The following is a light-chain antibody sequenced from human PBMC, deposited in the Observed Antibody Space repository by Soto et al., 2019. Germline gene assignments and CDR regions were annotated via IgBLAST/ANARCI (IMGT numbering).Light chain of an antibody. CDR2: GPS. CDR1: QIIGND. CDR3: QTCYKAPYT. Sequence: DIQMTQSPSSLSASVGDIVTITCRASQIIGNDLNWYQQKPGKAHKLLVYGPSSEQSGVPPRFSGRGSGTNFTITIYSLQPADFAIFYSQTCYKAPYTF. J-gene: IGKJ2*01. V-gene: IGKV1-39*01.